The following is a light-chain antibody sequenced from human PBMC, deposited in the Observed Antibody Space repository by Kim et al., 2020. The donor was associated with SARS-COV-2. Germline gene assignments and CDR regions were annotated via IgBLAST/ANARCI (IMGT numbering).Light chain of an antibody. CDR1: SSDVGGYNY. Sequence: GQSITISSTGTSSDVGGYNYVSWYQQHPGKAPNLMIYDVSNRPSGVSNRFSGSKSGNTASLTISGLQAEDEADYYCSSYTSSSTWVFGGGTQLTVL. V-gene: IGLV2-14*03. J-gene: IGLJ3*02. CDR2: DVS. CDR3: SSYTSSSTWV.